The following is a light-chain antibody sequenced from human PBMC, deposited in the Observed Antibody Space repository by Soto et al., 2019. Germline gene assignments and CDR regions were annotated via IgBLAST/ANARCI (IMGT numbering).Light chain of an antibody. V-gene: IGKV3-20*01. CDR3: QQYDSSPRT. J-gene: IGKJ1*01. Sequence: EIVLTQSPGTLSFSPGERATLSCTASQSLSSNFLAWYQQKPGQAPRLLIYDTSSRATGIPDRFSGSGSGTDFTLTISRLEPEDFAVYHCQQYDSSPRTFGQGTKVDIK. CDR2: DTS. CDR1: QSLSSNF.